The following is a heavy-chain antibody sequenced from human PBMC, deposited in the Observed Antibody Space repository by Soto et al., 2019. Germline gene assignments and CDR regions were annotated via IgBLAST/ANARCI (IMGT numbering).Heavy chain of an antibody. V-gene: IGHV3-53*04. CDR3: ARDGPYYYASRMDV. CDR2: LHSGGDT. D-gene: IGHD3-10*01. Sequence: EVQLVESGGGLVQPGGSLRLSCVASGIPVSSNYMTWVRQAPGKGREWVSVLHSGGDTYYANSVKGRFTISRHDSTNTLFRQMNSLTAEDTAVYYCARDGPYYYASRMDVWGQGTTVTVSS. CDR1: GIPVSSNY. J-gene: IGHJ6*02.